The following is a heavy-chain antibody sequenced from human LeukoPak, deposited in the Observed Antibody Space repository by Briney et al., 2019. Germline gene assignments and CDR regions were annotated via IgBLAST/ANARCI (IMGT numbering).Heavy chain of an antibody. V-gene: IGHV3-30-3*01. CDR1: EFTFSSYA. CDR2: ISFDGNNE. Sequence: GGSLRLSCAASEFTFSSYAMHWVRQAPGKGLEWVATISFDGNNEYYADSVKGRFTISRDNSKNTLYLQMNSLRAEDTAVYYCANIIRKYTSGYYYFDYWGQGTLVTVSS. CDR3: ANIIRKYTSGYYYFDY. J-gene: IGHJ4*02. D-gene: IGHD6-25*01.